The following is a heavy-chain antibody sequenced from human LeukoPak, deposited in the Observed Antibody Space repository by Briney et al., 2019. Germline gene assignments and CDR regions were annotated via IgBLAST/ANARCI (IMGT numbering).Heavy chain of an antibody. CDR2: IIPISGTA. CDR1: GGTFSSYA. CDR3: ARAPHYSASSGYNWFNP. D-gene: IGHD3-22*01. V-gene: IGHV1-69*05. Sequence: ASVKVSCKASGGTFSSYAISWVRQAPGQGLEWMGGIIPISGTANYAQKFQGRVTITTDESTSTAYMELSSLRSEDTAVYYCARAPHYSASSGYNWFNPWGQGSLVTVSS. J-gene: IGHJ5*02.